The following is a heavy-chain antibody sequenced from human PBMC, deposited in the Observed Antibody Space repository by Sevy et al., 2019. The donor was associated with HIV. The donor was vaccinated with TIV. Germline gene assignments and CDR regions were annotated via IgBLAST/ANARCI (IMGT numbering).Heavy chain of an antibody. J-gene: IGHJ6*02. D-gene: IGHD4-17*01. Sequence: ASVKVSCKASGGTFSSYAISWVRQAPGQGLEWMGGIIPIFGTANYAQKFQGRVTITADESTSTAYEELSSLGSEDTAVYYCARGLVSKDYGDYYYYGMDVWGQGTTVTVSS. CDR3: ARGLVSKDYGDYYYYGMDV. CDR1: GGTFSSYA. V-gene: IGHV1-69*13. CDR2: IIPIFGTA.